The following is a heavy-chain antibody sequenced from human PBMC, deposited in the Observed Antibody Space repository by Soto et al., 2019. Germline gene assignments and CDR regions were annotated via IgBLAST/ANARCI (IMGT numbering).Heavy chain of an antibody. V-gene: IGHV4-39*01. J-gene: IGHJ4*02. CDR3: ASVVVGATRQTGSDH. CDR2: VHSSGDT. CDR1: HGSITSGDYF. D-gene: IGHD2-15*01. Sequence: SETLSLTCTVSHGSITSGDYFWAWIRQPPGKGLEFIGSVHSSGDTYYSPSLKSRASISIDKSKNQFSLKLTSVNAGDTAVYFCASVVVGATRQTGSDHWGQGTLVTVSS.